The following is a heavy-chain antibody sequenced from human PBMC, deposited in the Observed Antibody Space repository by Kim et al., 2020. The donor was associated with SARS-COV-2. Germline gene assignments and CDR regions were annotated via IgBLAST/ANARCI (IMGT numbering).Heavy chain of an antibody. D-gene: IGHD1-26*01. CDR3: ASSERSDY. Sequence: SETLSLTCAVYGGSFSGYYWSWIRQPPGKGLEWIGEINHSGSTNYNPSLKSRVTISVDTSKNQFSLKLSSVTAADTAVYYCASSERSDYWGQGTLVTVSS. V-gene: IGHV4-34*01. CDR1: GGSFSGYY. CDR2: INHSGST. J-gene: IGHJ4*02.